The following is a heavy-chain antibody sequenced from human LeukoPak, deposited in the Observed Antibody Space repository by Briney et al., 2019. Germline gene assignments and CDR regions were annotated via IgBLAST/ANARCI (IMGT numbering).Heavy chain of an antibody. CDR2: ISDGGDTT. CDR3: AKTQGFFDH. Sequence: GGSLRLSCAASGFTFSNTGMTWVREAPGKGMEWVTGISDGGDTTYDAGSVKGGFTVSRDNSKNILYLQMNSLRAEDTAIYYCAKTQGFFDHWGQGSLVTVSS. CDR1: GFTFSNTG. V-gene: IGHV3-23*01. J-gene: IGHJ4*02.